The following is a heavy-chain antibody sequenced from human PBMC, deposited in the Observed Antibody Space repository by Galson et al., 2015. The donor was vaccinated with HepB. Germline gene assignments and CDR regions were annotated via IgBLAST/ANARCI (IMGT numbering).Heavy chain of an antibody. D-gene: IGHD6-13*01. Sequence: SLRLSCAASGFTFSSYSMNWVRQAPGKGLEWVSSISSSSSYIYYADSVKGRFTISRDNAKNSLYLQMNSLRAEDTAVYYCARAPSSSWYYFDYWGQGTLVTVSS. CDR1: GFTFSSYS. CDR2: ISSSSSYI. J-gene: IGHJ4*02. CDR3: ARAPSSSWYYFDY. V-gene: IGHV3-21*01.